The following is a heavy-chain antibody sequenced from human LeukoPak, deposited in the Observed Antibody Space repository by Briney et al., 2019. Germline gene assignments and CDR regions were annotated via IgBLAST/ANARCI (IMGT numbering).Heavy chain of an antibody. D-gene: IGHD5-24*01. J-gene: IGHJ3*01. Sequence: GGSLRLSCVGSGFTFSSHAMTWVRQAPGKGLEWVSTFRGDRGGAYYAESLRGRFVISRDNSNHTLSLQMNSLRVEDTAIYYCVKDIQLSTWGLGTMVTVSS. CDR3: VKDIQLST. CDR2: FRGDRGGA. V-gene: IGHV3-23*01. CDR1: GFTFSSHA.